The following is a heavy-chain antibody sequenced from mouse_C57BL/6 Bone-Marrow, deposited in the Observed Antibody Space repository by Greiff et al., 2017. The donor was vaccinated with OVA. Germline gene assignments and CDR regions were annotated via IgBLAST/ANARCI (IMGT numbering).Heavy chain of an antibody. CDR1: GYTFTSYW. D-gene: IGHD1-1*01. CDR3: ARSRYYGSSPWFAY. J-gene: IGHJ3*01. V-gene: IGHV1-72*01. CDR2: IDPNSGGT. Sequence: VQGVESGAELVKPGASVKLSCKASGYTFTSYWMHWVKQRPGRGLEWIGRIDPNSGGTKYNEKFKSKATLTVDKPSSTAYMQLSSLTSEDSAVCYCARSRYYGSSPWFAYWGQGTLVTVSA.